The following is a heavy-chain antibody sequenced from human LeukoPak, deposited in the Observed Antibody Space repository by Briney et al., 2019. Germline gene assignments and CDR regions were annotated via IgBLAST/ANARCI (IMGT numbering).Heavy chain of an antibody. CDR2: IYHSGST. D-gene: IGHD2-15*01. V-gene: IGHV4-30-2*01. Sequence: SETLSLTCAVSGGSISSGGYSWSWIRQPPGKGLEWIGYIYHSGSTYYNPSLKSRVTISVDRSKNQFSLKLSSVTAADTAVYYCARVVVVAATLDYWGQGTLVTVSS. CDR1: GGSISSGGYS. J-gene: IGHJ4*02. CDR3: ARVVVVAATLDY.